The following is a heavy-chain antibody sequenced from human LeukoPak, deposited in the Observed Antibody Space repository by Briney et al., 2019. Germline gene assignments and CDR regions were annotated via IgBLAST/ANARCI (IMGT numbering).Heavy chain of an antibody. CDR3: ASLYCSGGSCYSL. J-gene: IGHJ4*02. CDR2: ISSSSSYI. CDR1: GFTFSSYS. V-gene: IGHV3-21*01. Sequence: PEGSLRLSCAASGFTFSSYSMNWVRQAPGKGLEWVSSISSSSSYIYYADSVKGRFTISRDNAKNSLYLQMNSLRAEDTAVYYCASLYCSGGSCYSLWGQGTLVTVSS. D-gene: IGHD2-15*01.